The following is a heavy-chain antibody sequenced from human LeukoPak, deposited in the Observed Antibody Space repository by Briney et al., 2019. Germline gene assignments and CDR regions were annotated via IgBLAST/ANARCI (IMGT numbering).Heavy chain of an antibody. CDR1: GYTFTSYD. Sequence: ASVTVSCKASGYTFTSYDINWVRQAPGQGPEWMGWINPNSGNAGYAQTFQGRVMMTRNTSISTAYMELSSLRSEDTAVYYCARAIRGFYSYYFDYWGPGTLVTVSS. CDR3: ARAIRGFYSYYFDY. D-gene: IGHD2-15*01. CDR2: INPNSGNA. J-gene: IGHJ4*02. V-gene: IGHV1-8*01.